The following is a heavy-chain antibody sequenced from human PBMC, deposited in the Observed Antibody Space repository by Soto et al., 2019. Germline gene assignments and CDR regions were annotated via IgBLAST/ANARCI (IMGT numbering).Heavy chain of an antibody. J-gene: IGHJ3*02. D-gene: IGHD2-21*02. CDR2: INPNSGGT. V-gene: IGHV1-2*02. CDR1: GYTFTGYY. CDR3: ASHLAYCGGDCYSDDAFDI. Sequence: ASVKVSCKASGYTFTGYYMHWVRQAPGQGLEWMGWINPNSGGTNYAQKFQGRVTMIRDTSISTAYMELSRLRSDDTAVYYCASHLAYCGGDCYSDDAFDIWGQGTMVTVSS.